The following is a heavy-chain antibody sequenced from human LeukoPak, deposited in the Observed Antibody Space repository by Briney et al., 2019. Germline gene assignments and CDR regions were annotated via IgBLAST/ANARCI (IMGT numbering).Heavy chain of an antibody. V-gene: IGHV4-4*07. J-gene: IGHJ6*02. D-gene: IGHD3-10*01. CDR2: IYSSEST. CDR1: DGSISSYY. CDR3: ARDTGGSGSYAYYGLDV. Sequence: SETLSLTCSVSDGSISSYYWSWIRQPAGKGLEWIGRIYSSESTNYNPSLKSRDTMSVDTSKNQFSLNLSSVTAADTAVYYCARDTGGSGSYAYYGLDVWGQGTTVTVSS.